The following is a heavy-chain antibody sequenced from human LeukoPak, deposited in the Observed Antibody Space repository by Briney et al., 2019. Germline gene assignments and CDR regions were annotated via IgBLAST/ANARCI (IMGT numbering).Heavy chain of an antibody. Sequence: PGGSLRLSCAASGFTFSSYGMHWVRQAPGKGLEWVAVISYDGSNKYYADSVKGRFTISRDNSKNTLYLQMNSPRAEDTAVYYCAKDFAVTTSNYFDYWGQGTLVTVSS. CDR3: AKDFAVTTSNYFDY. V-gene: IGHV3-30*18. CDR1: GFTFSSYG. CDR2: ISYDGSNK. D-gene: IGHD4-17*01. J-gene: IGHJ4*02.